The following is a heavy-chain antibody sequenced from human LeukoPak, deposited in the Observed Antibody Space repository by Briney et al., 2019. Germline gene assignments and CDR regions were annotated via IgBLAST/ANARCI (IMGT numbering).Heavy chain of an antibody. D-gene: IGHD2-15*01. CDR1: GFTFSSYA. CDR3: ARDGSPIVVVVAATSGMDV. V-gene: IGHV3-23*01. J-gene: IGHJ6*02. Sequence: GGSLRLSCAASGFTFSSYAMSWVRQAPGKGLEWVSAISGSGGSTYYADSVKGRFTISRDNSKNTLYLQMNSLRAEDTAVYYCARDGSPIVVVVAATSGMDVWGQGTTVTVSS. CDR2: ISGSGGST.